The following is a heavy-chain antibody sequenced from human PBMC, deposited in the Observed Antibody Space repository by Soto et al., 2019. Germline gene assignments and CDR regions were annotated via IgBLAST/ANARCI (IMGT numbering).Heavy chain of an antibody. CDR1: GGSITSGDSY. CDR3: ARDQKSTPPLLDY. D-gene: IGHD2-2*01. V-gene: IGHV4-30-4*01. J-gene: IGHJ4*02. Sequence: PSATLSLTCTVPGGSITSGDSYWIWIRQPPGKGLEWIGYIYYSGSTYYNPSLKSRVTISVDTSKNQFSLKLSSVTAADTAVYYCARDQKSTPPLLDYWGQGTLVTVS. CDR2: IYYSGST.